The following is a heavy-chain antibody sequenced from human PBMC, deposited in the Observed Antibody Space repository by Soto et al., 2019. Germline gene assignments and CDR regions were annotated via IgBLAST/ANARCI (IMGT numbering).Heavy chain of an antibody. J-gene: IGHJ4*02. CDR2: INPSGGGT. Sequence: QVQLVQSGAELKKPGASVKVSCKASGYTFRDFYMHWVRQAPGQGLEWMGIINPSGGGTWYAQKFQGRVTVTRDTSTSTLFMELSSLPSDDTAMYYCARDSCGGDCALGYWGQGTLVTVSS. CDR3: ARDSCGGDCALGY. V-gene: IGHV1-46*01. CDR1: GYTFRDFY. D-gene: IGHD2-21*02.